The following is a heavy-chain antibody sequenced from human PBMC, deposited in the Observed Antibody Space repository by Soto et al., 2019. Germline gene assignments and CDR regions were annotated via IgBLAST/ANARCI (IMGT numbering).Heavy chain of an antibody. V-gene: IGHV3-66*01. CDR3: ARDDVLCDGGRCYGIHLDG. CDR2: IQSGGTT. Sequence: HPGGSLRLSCAASGFTVSSKYMTWVRQAPGKGLEWVSLIQSGGTTYYADSVKGRFTISRDTSENTLHLQMDSLRVEDTAVYYCARDDVLCDGGRCYGIHLDGWGKGPTVTVAS. J-gene: IGHJ6*04. CDR1: GFTVSSKY. D-gene: IGHD2-15*01.